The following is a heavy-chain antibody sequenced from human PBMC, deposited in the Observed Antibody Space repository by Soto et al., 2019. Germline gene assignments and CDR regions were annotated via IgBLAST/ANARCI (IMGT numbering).Heavy chain of an antibody. CDR1: VGTFSSYA. CDR2: IIPIFGTA. D-gene: IGHD5-12*01. J-gene: IGHJ6*02. CDR3: ARSRRIRTNGYNYRAYYYYGMDV. Sequence: QVQLVQSGAEVKKPGSSVKVSCKASVGTFSSYAISWVRQAPGQGLEWMGGIIPIFGTANYAQKFQGRVRITADESTSTAFMELSSLRSEDTAVYYCARSRRIRTNGYNYRAYYYYGMDVWGQGTTVTVSS. V-gene: IGHV1-69*01.